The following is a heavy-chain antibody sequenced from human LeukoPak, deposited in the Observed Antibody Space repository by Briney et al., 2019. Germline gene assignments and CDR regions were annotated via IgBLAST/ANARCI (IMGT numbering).Heavy chain of an antibody. V-gene: IGHV3-30-3*01. CDR1: GFTFSSYA. CDR2: ISYDGSNK. J-gene: IGHJ6*02. CDR3: ARDLVSRQLDNRWPRPPASYYYYYGMDV. D-gene: IGHD1-1*01. Sequence: GGSLRLSCAACGFTFSSYAMHWVRQAPGKGLEWVAVISYDGSNKYYADSVKGRFTISRDNSKNTLYLQMNSLRAEDTAVYYCARDLVSRQLDNRWPRPPASYYYYYGMDVWGQGTTVTVSS.